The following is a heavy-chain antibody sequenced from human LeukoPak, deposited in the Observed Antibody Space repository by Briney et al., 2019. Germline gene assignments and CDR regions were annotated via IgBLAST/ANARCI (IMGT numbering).Heavy chain of an antibody. J-gene: IGHJ5*02. CDR1: GYTFTSYD. CDR2: MNPKSGNT. CDR3: ARGNDDFWSGYYTGAWFDP. Sequence: ASVKVSCKASGYTFTSYDINWVRQATGQGLEWMGWMNPKSGNTGYAQKFQGRVTITRNTSISTAYMELSSLRSEDTAVYYCARGNDDFWSGYYTGAWFDPWGQGTLVTVSS. D-gene: IGHD3-3*01. V-gene: IGHV1-8*03.